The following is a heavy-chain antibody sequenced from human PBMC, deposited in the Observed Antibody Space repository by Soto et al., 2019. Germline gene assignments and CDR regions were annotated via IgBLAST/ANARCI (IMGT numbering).Heavy chain of an antibody. CDR3: ARLMLRLLERARENYYYGMDV. CDR2: ISSSGSTI. CDR1: GFTFSDYY. V-gene: IGHV3-11*01. J-gene: IGHJ6*02. Sequence: QVQLVESGGGLVKPGGSLRLSCAASGFTFSDYYMSWIRQAPGKGLEWVSYISSSGSTIYYADSVKGRFTISRDNVKNSLYLQMNSLRAEDTAVYYCARLMLRLLERARENYYYGMDVWGQGTTVTVSS. D-gene: IGHD3-3*01.